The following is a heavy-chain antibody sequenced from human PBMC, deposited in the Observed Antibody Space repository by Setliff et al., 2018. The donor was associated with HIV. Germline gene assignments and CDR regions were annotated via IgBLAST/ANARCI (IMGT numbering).Heavy chain of an antibody. CDR1: GYTFTSYY. V-gene: IGHV1-46*01. CDR2: INPSGGST. D-gene: IGHD6-19*01. Sequence: ASVKVSCKASGYTFTSYYMHWVRQAPGQGLEWMGIINPSGGSTSYAQKFQGRVTMTGDTSTSTVYMDLGSLRSEDTAVYYCARVDTEGIAVVGTAFDIWGQGTMVTVSS. J-gene: IGHJ3*02. CDR3: ARVDTEGIAVVGTAFDI.